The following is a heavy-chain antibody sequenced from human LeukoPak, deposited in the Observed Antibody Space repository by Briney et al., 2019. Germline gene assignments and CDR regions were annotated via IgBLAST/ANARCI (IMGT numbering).Heavy chain of an antibody. V-gene: IGHV3-66*02. D-gene: IGHD3-3*01. J-gene: IGHJ6*03. CDR1: GFTVSFNY. CDR3: ARGEDLDFWSGSPMDV. CDR2: IYSGGSI. Sequence: GGSLRLSXAASGFTVSFNYMSWVRQAPGKGLEWVSVIYSGGSIYYADSVKGRFTISRDNSKNTLYLQMNSLRAEDTAVYYYARGEDLDFWSGSPMDVWGKGTTVTVSS.